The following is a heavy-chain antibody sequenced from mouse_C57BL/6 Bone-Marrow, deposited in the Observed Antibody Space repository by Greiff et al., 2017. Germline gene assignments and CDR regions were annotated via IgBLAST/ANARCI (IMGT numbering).Heavy chain of an antibody. Sequence: EVQGVESGEGLVKPGGSLKLSCAASGFTFSSYAMSWVRQTPEKRLEWVAYISSGGDYIYYADTVKGRFTISRDNARNTLYLQMSSLKSEDTAMYYCTRDITTVVPFDYWGQGTTLTVSS. CDR3: TRDITTVVPFDY. J-gene: IGHJ2*01. D-gene: IGHD1-1*01. V-gene: IGHV5-9-1*02. CDR1: GFTFSSYA. CDR2: ISSGGDYI.